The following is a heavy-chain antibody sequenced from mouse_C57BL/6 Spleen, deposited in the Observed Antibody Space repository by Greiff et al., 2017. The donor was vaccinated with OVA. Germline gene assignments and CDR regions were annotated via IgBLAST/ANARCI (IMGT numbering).Heavy chain of an antibody. CDR1: GYTLTSYT. Sequence: VQLQQSGAELARPGASVKMSCKASGYTLTSYTMHWVKQTPGQGLEWIGYINPSSGYTKYNQKFKDKATLTADKSSSTAYMQLSSLTSEDSAVYYCARSDHYYMDYWGQGTTLTVSS. D-gene: IGHD1-2*01. V-gene: IGHV1-4*01. CDR2: INPSSGYT. J-gene: IGHJ2*01. CDR3: ARSDHYYMDY.